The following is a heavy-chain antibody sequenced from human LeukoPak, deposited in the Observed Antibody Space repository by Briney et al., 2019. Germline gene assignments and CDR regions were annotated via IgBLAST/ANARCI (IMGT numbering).Heavy chain of an antibody. CDR1: GGTFSSYA. CDR2: INPSGGST. D-gene: IGHD5-12*01. V-gene: IGHV1-46*01. Sequence: GSSVKVSCTASGGTFSSYAISWVRQAPGQGLEWMGIINPSGGSTSYAQKFQGRVTMTRDTSTSTVYMELSSLRSGDTAVYYCATKKSGYEMGAFDIWGQGTMVTVSS. J-gene: IGHJ3*02. CDR3: ATKKSGYEMGAFDI.